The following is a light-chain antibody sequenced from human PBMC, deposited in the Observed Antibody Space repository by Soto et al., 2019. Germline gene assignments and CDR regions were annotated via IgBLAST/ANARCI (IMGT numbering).Light chain of an antibody. J-gene: IGLJ3*02. CDR1: SSDVGKYNY. Sequence: QSALTQPPSASGSPGQSVTISCTGTSSDVGKYNYVSWYQQHPGKAPKRMIFDVSQRPSGVPHRFSGSKSGNTASLTVSGLQPEDEADYYCSSYSGSNDLVFGGGTKLTVL. CDR3: SSYSGSNDLV. V-gene: IGLV2-8*01. CDR2: DVS.